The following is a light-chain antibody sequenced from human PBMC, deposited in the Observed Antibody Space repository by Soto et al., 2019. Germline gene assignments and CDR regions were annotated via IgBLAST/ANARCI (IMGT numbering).Light chain of an antibody. CDR1: QDISSY. CDR3: HQLNTYPIT. J-gene: IGKJ5*01. V-gene: IGKV1-9*01. CDR2: AAS. Sequence: IQLTQSPSSLSASVGDRVTITCRASQDISSYLAWYQQKPGKAPKLLIYAASTLQSGVPSRFRGSGSETDFTLTISSLQTEDFATYYCHQLNTYPITFGQGTRLEIK.